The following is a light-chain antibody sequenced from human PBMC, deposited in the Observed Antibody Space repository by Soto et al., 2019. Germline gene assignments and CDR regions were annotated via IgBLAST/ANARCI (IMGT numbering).Light chain of an antibody. CDR3: SSYTSAKTWV. V-gene: IGLV2-14*01. CDR2: EVR. Sequence: QSALTQPASVSGSPGQSITISCTGTSSDVGRYDFVSWYQQPPGKAPKLMIYEVRNRPSRVSNRFSGSKSGNTASLTISGLQADDEADYYCSSYTSAKTWVFGGGTKVTVL. J-gene: IGLJ2*01. CDR1: SSDVGRYDF.